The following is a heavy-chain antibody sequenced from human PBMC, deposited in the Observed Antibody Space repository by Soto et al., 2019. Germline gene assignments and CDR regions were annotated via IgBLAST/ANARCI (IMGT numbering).Heavy chain of an antibody. V-gene: IGHV3-30-3*01. CDR3: ARPYDSSGYYPLDY. CDR2: IAYDGSNA. J-gene: IGHJ4*02. Sequence: GGALRLSCAASGFTFSNYAMHWVRQAPGKGLEWMAVIAYDGSNAYYADSVKGRFTISRDNSKNTLYLQMNSLRAEDTAVYYCARPYDSSGYYPLDYWGQGTLVTVSS. D-gene: IGHD3-22*01. CDR1: GFTFSNYA.